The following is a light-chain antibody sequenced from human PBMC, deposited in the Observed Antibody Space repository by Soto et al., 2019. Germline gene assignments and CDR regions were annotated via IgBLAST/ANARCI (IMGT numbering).Light chain of an antibody. Sequence: DIQMTQSPSSLSASVGDRVTITCRASQSISSYLNWYQQKPGKAPKLVIYAASSLQSGVPSRFSGSGSGTDLTLTISSLQPEDFATYYCQQTYSTLPGSFGQGTKLEIK. J-gene: IGKJ2*01. V-gene: IGKV1-39*01. CDR2: AAS. CDR1: QSISSY. CDR3: QQTYSTLPGS.